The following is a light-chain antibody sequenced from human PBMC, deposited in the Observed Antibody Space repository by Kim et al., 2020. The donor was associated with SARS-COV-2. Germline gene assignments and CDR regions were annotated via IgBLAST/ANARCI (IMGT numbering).Light chain of an antibody. CDR2: YDS. J-gene: IGLJ2*01. CDR1: NIGSKS. CDR3: RVWDSSSDHVV. Sequence: SYELTQPPSVSVAPGKTARITCGGNNIGSKSVHWCQQKPGQAPVLVIYYDSDRPSGIPERFSGSNSGNTATLTISRVEAGDEADYYCRVWDSSSDHVVFGGGTQLTVL. V-gene: IGLV3-21*04.